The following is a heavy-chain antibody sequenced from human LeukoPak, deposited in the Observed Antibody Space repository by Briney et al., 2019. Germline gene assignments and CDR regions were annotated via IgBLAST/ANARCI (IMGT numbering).Heavy chain of an antibody. J-gene: IGHJ4*02. V-gene: IGHV3-9*01. CDR1: GFTFDVYA. CDR3: AKDIRGGDYYDSSGYYSTGGLDY. Sequence: GGPVRLSCAASGFTFDVYAMLWVRQAPGKGLEWVSGISWNSGSIGYADSVKGRFTISRDNAKNSLYLQMNSLRAEDTALYYCAKDIRGGDYYDSSGYYSTGGLDYWGQGTLVTVSS. D-gene: IGHD3-22*01. CDR2: ISWNSGSI.